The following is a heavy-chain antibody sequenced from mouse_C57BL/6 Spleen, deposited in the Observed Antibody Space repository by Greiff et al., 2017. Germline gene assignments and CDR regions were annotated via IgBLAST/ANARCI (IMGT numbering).Heavy chain of an antibody. D-gene: IGHD1-1*01. V-gene: IGHV1-15*01. J-gene: IGHJ1*03. CDR3: TRRDYYYGSSYPYWYFDV. CDR1: GYTFTDYE. Sequence: QVQLQQSGAELVRPGASVTLSCKASGYTFTDYEMHWVKQTPVHGLEWIGAIDPETGGTAYNQKFKGKAILTADKSSSTAYMELRSLTSEDSAVYYCTRRDYYYGSSYPYWYFDVWGTGTTVTVSS. CDR2: IDPETGGT.